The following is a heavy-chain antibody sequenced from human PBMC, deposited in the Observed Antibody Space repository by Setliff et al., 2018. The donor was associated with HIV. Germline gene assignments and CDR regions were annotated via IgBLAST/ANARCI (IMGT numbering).Heavy chain of an antibody. Sequence: AASVKVSCKASGYTSTSYDINWVRQATGQGLEWMGWMNLDSGNTGSAQNFQGRLTITWNTSISTAYMELGSLGFDDTAVYFCARTRSGGSSVYYYYYMDVWGQGTAVTVSS. CDR1: GYTSTSYD. J-gene: IGHJ6*03. CDR2: MNLDSGNT. D-gene: IGHD2-15*01. CDR3: ARTRSGGSSVYYYYYMDV. V-gene: IGHV1-8*01.